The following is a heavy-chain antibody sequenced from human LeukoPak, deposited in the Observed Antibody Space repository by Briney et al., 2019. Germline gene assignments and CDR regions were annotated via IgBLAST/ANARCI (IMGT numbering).Heavy chain of an antibody. CDR2: INTDGSST. Sequence: GGSLRLSCAASGFTFSSYSMNWVRQAPGKGLVWVSRINTDGSSTSYADSVKGRFTISRDNAKNTLYLQMNSLRVEDTAVYYCAREASHGAFDIWGQGAMVTVSS. CDR3: AREASHGAFDI. CDR1: GFTFSSYS. D-gene: IGHD2-21*01. J-gene: IGHJ3*02. V-gene: IGHV3-74*01.